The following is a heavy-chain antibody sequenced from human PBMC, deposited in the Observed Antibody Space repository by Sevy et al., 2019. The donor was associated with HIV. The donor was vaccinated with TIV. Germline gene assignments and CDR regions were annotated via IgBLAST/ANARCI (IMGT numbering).Heavy chain of an antibody. Sequence: ASVKVSCKASGYTFTSYGISWVRQAPGQGLEWMGWISAYNGNTNYAQKLQGRVTMTTDTSTGTAYMELRSLGSDDTAVYYCARDGNMVAVAGNNWFDPWGQGTLVTVSS. J-gene: IGHJ5*02. CDR1: GYTFTSYG. CDR3: ARDGNMVAVAGNNWFDP. V-gene: IGHV1-18*01. CDR2: ISAYNGNT. D-gene: IGHD6-19*01.